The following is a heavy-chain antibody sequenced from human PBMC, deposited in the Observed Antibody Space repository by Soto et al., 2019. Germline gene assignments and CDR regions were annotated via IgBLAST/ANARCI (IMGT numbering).Heavy chain of an antibody. J-gene: IGHJ5*01. CDR3: ARDLDYGGNSEWFAS. V-gene: IGHV5-51*01. D-gene: IGHD4-17*01. Sequence: PGESLKISCKGSGYSFTNYWIAWVRQMPGKGLEWMGIIYPGDSHTRYSPSFQGQVTISADKSINTAYLQWTSLKASDTAMYYCARDLDYGGNSEWFASSGQGTLVTVSS. CDR1: GYSFTNYW. CDR2: IYPGDSHT.